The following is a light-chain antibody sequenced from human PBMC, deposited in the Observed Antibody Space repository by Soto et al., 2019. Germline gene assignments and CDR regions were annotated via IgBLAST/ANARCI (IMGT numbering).Light chain of an antibody. CDR1: QSVSSSY. CDR2: GAS. V-gene: IGKV3-20*01. Sequence: EIVLTQSPGTLSLSPGERATLSCRASQSVSSSYLAWYQQKPGQAPRLLIYGASSRATGIPDRFSGSGSGTDFTLTISRLEPADFAVYYCQQYGSSPRRFGQGTKVEIK. J-gene: IGKJ1*01. CDR3: QQYGSSPRR.